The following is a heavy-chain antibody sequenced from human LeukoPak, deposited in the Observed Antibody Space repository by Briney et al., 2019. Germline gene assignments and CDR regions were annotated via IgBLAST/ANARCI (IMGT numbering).Heavy chain of an antibody. CDR1: GFTFGSYG. Sequence: SGGSLRLSCAASGFTFGSYGMHWVRQAPGKGLEWVAVIWYDGSNKYYADSVKGRFTISRDNSKNTLYLQMNSLRAEDTAVYYCARSRRWIAAAGTGYYFDYWGQGTLVTVSS. D-gene: IGHD6-13*01. CDR3: ARSRRWIAAAGTGYYFDY. CDR2: IWYDGSNK. J-gene: IGHJ4*02. V-gene: IGHV3-33*01.